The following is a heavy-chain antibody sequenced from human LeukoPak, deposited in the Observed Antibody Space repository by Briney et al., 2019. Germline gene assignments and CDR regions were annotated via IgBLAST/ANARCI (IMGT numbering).Heavy chain of an antibody. CDR1: GGSISTGAYY. Sequence: TSETLSLTCTVSGGSISTGAYYWNWIRQPPGKGLEWIGRIYASGSTDYSPSLKSRVTISVDTSKNQFSLKLSSVTAADTAVYYCARGIYDYGMDVWGKGTTVTVSS. J-gene: IGHJ6*04. CDR2: IYASGST. V-gene: IGHV4-61*08. CDR3: ARGIYDYGMDV. D-gene: IGHD5-12*01.